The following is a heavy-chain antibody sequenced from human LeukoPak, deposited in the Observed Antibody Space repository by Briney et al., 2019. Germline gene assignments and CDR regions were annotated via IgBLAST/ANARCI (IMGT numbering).Heavy chain of an antibody. Sequence: ASVKVSCKASGYTFTSYDINWVRQATGQGLEWMGWMSPNSGNTGYAQKFQGRVTMTRNTSISTAYMELSSLRSEDTAVYYCARVGSDYDFWSGRYYYGMDVWGQGTTVTVSS. J-gene: IGHJ6*02. D-gene: IGHD3-3*01. CDR3: ARVGSDYDFWSGRYYYGMDV. CDR2: MSPNSGNT. V-gene: IGHV1-8*01. CDR1: GYTFTSYD.